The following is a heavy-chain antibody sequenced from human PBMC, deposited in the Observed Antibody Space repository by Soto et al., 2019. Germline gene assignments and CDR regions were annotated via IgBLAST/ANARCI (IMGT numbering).Heavy chain of an antibody. CDR2: ISSSGATI. V-gene: IGHV3-11*01. CDR3: ASLQYFYDSSDFDY. Sequence: QVQLVESGGGLVKPGGSLRLSCAASGFTFSDYYMSWIRQAPGKGLEWVSYISSSGATIYYADSVQGRFTISRDNGKKSLYLQMNSLRDEDTAVYYCASLQYFYDSSDFDYWGQGTLVTVSS. D-gene: IGHD3-22*01. CDR1: GFTFSDYY. J-gene: IGHJ4*02.